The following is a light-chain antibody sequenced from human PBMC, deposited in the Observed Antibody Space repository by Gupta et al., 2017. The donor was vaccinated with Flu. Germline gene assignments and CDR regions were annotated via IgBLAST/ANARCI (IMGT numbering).Light chain of an antibody. V-gene: IGKV1-5*03. Sequence: IQMTQSPSTLSASVGDRVTITCRASQSVGKWLAWYQQKPGKAPKVLIYKASSLESEVPSRFSGSGSGTEFTLTISSLQPDDFATYYCQQYYSYSYTFGQGTKLEIK. J-gene: IGKJ2*01. CDR3: QQYYSYSYT. CDR2: KAS. CDR1: QSVGKW.